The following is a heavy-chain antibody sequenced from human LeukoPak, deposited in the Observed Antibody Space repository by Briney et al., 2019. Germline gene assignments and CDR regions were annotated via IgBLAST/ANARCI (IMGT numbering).Heavy chain of an antibody. V-gene: IGHV3-30*02. D-gene: IGHD3-9*01. Sequence: GGSLRLSRAASGFTFSSYGMHWVRQAPGKGLEWVAFIRYDGSNKYYADSVKGRFTISRDNSKNTLYLQMNSLRAEDTAVYYCAKPAFYYDILTGWVPFDYWGQGTLVTVSS. CDR3: AKPAFYYDILTGWVPFDY. J-gene: IGHJ4*02. CDR1: GFTFSSYG. CDR2: IRYDGSNK.